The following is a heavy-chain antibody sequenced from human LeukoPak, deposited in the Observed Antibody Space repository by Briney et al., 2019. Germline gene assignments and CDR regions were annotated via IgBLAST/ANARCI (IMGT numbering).Heavy chain of an antibody. Sequence: SETLSLTCTVSGGSISSYYWSWIRQPAGKGLEWIGRIYTSGSTNYNPSLRSRATMSVDTSKNQFSLKLSSVTAADTAVYYCAREIVVVPAAPYYYYYYYMDVWGKGTTVTVSS. CDR1: GGSISSYY. J-gene: IGHJ6*03. CDR2: IYTSGST. CDR3: AREIVVVPAAPYYYYYYYMDV. D-gene: IGHD2-2*01. V-gene: IGHV4-4*07.